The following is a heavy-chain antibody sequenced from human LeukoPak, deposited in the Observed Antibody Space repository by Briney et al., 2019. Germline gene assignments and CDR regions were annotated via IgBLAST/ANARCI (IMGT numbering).Heavy chain of an antibody. V-gene: IGHV3-30-3*01. Sequence: PGGSLRLSCAASGFTFSTYAMNWVRQAPGKGLEWVAVMSYDASNKKYADSVKGRFTISRDNSKNTLYLQMNSLRPEDTAVYYCARDAGCSSTSCYSGFDPWGQGTLVTVSS. CDR2: MSYDASNK. CDR1: GFTFSTYA. J-gene: IGHJ5*02. D-gene: IGHD2-2*01. CDR3: ARDAGCSSTSCYSGFDP.